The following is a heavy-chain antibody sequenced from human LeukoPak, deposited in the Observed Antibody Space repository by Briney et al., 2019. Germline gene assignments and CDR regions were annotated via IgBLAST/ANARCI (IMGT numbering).Heavy chain of an antibody. CDR3: ARGYYDSSGYYGY. CDR1: GFTFSSYS. CDR2: ISSSSLYI. J-gene: IGHJ4*02. V-gene: IGHV3-21*01. D-gene: IGHD3-22*01. Sequence: GGSLRLSCAASGFTFSSYSMNWVRQAPGQGLEWVSSISSSSLYIYYADSVKGRFTISRDNSKNSLYLQMNSLRAEDTAVYYCARGYYDSSGYYGYWGQGTLVTVSS.